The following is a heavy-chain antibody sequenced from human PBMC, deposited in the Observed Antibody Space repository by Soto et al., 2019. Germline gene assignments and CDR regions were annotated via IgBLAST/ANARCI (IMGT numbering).Heavy chain of an antibody. Sequence: SETLSLTCTVSGGSISSYYWSWIRQPPGKGLEWIGYIYYSGSTNYNPSLKSRVTISVDTSKNQFSPKLSSVTAADTAVYYCARRYDFWSGYYDCWGQGTLVTVSS. CDR2: IYYSGST. V-gene: IGHV4-59*01. J-gene: IGHJ4*02. CDR1: GGSISSYY. CDR3: ARRYDFWSGYYDC. D-gene: IGHD3-3*01.